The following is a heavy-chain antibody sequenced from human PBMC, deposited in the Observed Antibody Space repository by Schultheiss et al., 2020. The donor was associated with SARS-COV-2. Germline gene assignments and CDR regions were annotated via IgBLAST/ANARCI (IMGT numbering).Heavy chain of an antibody. Sequence: SQTLSLTCTVSGGSISSYYWSWILQPAGKGLEWIGRIYTSGSTNYNPSLKSRVTISVDTSKNQFSLKLSSVTAADTAVYYCARNKGDTRYSGYDNYYYYMDVWGKGTTVTVSS. CDR1: GGSISSYY. V-gene: IGHV4-4*07. J-gene: IGHJ6*03. D-gene: IGHD5-12*01. CDR2: IYTSGST. CDR3: ARNKGDTRYSGYDNYYYYMDV.